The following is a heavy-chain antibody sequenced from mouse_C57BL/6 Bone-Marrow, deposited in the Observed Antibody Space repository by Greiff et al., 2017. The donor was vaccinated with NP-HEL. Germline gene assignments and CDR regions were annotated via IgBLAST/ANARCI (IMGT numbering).Heavy chain of an antibody. V-gene: IGHV1-64*01. CDR3: SLYYYGSSPWYFDV. CDR1: GYTFTSYW. J-gene: IGHJ1*03. Sequence: QVQLQQPGAELVKPGASVELSCKASGYTFTSYWMHWVKQRPGQGLEWIGMIHPNSGSTNYNEKFKSKATLTVDKSSSTAYMQLSSLTSEDSAVYYCSLYYYGSSPWYFDVWGTGTTVTVSS. D-gene: IGHD1-1*01. CDR2: IHPNSGST.